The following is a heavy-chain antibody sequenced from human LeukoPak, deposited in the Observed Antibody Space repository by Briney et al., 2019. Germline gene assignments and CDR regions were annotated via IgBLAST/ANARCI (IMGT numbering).Heavy chain of an antibody. CDR1: GGSIISYF. Sequence: SETLSLTCTVPGGSIISYFWSWIRQPAGKGLEWIGRIYSSGTTKYNPSLRSRVTMSVDTSKNQFSLNLNSVTAADTAVYYCARGPSGGSGHDYWGQGTLVSVSS. D-gene: IGHD3-16*01. J-gene: IGHJ4*02. CDR3: ARGPSGGSGHDY. V-gene: IGHV4-4*07. CDR2: IYSSGTT.